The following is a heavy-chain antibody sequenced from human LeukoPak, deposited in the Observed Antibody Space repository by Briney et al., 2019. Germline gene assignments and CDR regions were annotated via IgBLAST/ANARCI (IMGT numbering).Heavy chain of an antibody. CDR2: IYYSGGA. CDR3: ARQQLPNGPYYFDY. V-gene: IGHV4-59*01. CDR1: GGSLTDYY. Sequence: SETLSLTCTVSGGSLTDYYWSWIRQPPGKGLEWIAYIYYSGGANYNPSLKSRGTISVDTSKNQFSQRLTSVTAADTAVYYCARQQLPNGPYYFDYWGQGTLVTISS. J-gene: IGHJ4*02. D-gene: IGHD6-13*01.